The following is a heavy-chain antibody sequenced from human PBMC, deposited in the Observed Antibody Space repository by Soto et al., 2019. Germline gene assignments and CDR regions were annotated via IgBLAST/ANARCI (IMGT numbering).Heavy chain of an antibody. CDR3: EREAVGAKVFFGYFDY. J-gene: IGHJ4*02. Sequence: EGSLRLSCAASGFTFSSYSMNWVRQAPGKGLEWVSYISSSSSNIYYADSVKGRFTISRDNAKNMLYLQMNSLSVEDTAVYYCEREAVGAKVFFGYFDYWGQVALVTVSS. V-gene: IGHV3-48*01. CDR2: ISSSSSNI. CDR1: GFTFSSYS. D-gene: IGHD1-26*01.